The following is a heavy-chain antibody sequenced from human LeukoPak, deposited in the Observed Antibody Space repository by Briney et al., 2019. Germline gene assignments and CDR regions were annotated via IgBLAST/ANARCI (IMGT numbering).Heavy chain of an antibody. CDR1: GFTFSSYG. D-gene: IGHD1-26*01. CDR3: AKIVGANRYYYYYAMDA. CDR2: IWYDGSNK. V-gene: IGHV3-33*06. J-gene: IGHJ6*02. Sequence: GGSLRLSCAASGFTFSSYGMHWVRQAPGKGLEWVAVIWYDGSNKYYADSVKGRFTISRDNSKNTLYLQMNSLRVEDTAVYYCAKIVGANRYYYYYAMDAWGQGTTVTVSS.